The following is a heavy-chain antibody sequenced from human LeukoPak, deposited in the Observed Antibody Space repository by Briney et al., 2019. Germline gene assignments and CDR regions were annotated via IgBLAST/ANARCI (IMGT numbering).Heavy chain of an antibody. CDR2: ISATTIYT. CDR3: ARIGLGRDAYNPFDF. D-gene: IGHD5-24*01. V-gene: IGHV3-21*01. J-gene: IGHJ4*02. Sequence: GGSLRLSCTASGFTFSNYDMTWVRQAPGKGLEWVSSISATTIYTFSADSVRGRFTISRDNVENSLYLQMNNLRGEDTGVYFCARIGLGRDAYNPFDFWGQGTLVTVSS. CDR1: GFTFSNYD.